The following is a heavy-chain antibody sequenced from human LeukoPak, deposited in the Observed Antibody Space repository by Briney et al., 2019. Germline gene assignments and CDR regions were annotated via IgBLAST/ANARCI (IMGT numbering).Heavy chain of an antibody. V-gene: IGHV4-34*01. J-gene: IGHJ4*02. Sequence: SETLSLTCAVYGGSFSGYYWNWIRQPPGKGLEWICQINHSGSTNYKSYPKSRVTISVAPSKNQFSTKLYSVTAANTAVYFCARGSCRRYSDYWGQRTLLTVSS. CDR3: ARGSCRRYSDY. CDR2: INHSGST. CDR1: GGSFSGYY.